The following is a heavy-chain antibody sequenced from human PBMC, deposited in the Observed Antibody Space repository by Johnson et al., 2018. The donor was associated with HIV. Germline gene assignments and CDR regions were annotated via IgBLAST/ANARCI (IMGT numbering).Heavy chain of an antibody. J-gene: IGHJ3*02. Sequence: QMLLVESGGGVVQPGRSLRLSCAASGFTFSSYAMHWVRQAPGKGLEWVAVISYDGSNKYYADSVKGRFTISRDNSKNTLYLQMNSLRAEDTAVYYCARDSPRIQLWDDAFDIWVQGTMVTVSS. CDR2: ISYDGSNK. CDR1: GFTFSSYA. D-gene: IGHD5-18*01. V-gene: IGHV3-30-3*01. CDR3: ARDSPRIQLWDDAFDI.